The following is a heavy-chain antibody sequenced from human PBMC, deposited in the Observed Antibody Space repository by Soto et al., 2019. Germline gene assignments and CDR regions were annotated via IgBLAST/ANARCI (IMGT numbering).Heavy chain of an antibody. CDR1: VFTSSV. Sequence: QDQLVQSGSEVKKPGASVKVSCNASVFTSSVISWVRQAPGQRLEWMGWISTHNGNTIYAQKFQGRVIMTMDTSTTTVYMELSSLRPDDTAVYLCAREGILGLFDAYDLWGQGTMVTVSA. CDR3: AREGILGLFDAYDL. J-gene: IGHJ3*01. D-gene: IGHD3-3*01. CDR2: ISTHNGNT. V-gene: IGHV1-18*04.